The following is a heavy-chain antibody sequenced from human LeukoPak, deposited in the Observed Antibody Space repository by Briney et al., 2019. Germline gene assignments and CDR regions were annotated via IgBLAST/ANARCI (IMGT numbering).Heavy chain of an antibody. V-gene: IGHV3-23*01. J-gene: IGHJ4*02. D-gene: IGHD5-12*01. Sequence: GGSLRLACAASGFTFSSHAMSWVRQAPGKGLEWVSVISGSGRSAYYADSLKGRFTISRDNSKDTLYLQMNSLRAEDTALYYCAQDYSGYDLSAGYWGQGTLVTVSS. CDR1: GFTFSSHA. CDR2: ISGSGRSA. CDR3: AQDYSGYDLSAGY.